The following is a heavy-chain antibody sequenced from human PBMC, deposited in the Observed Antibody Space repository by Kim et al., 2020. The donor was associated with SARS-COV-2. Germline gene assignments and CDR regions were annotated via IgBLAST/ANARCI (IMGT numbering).Heavy chain of an antibody. CDR3: ARGNLYTAMVTLADY. D-gene: IGHD5-18*01. V-gene: IGHV1-18*04. CDR1: GYTFTSYG. CDR2: ISAYNGNT. Sequence: ASVKVSCKASGYTFTSYGISWVRQAPGQGLEWMGWISAYNGNTNYAQKLQGRVTMTTDTSTSTAYMELRSLRSDDTAVYYCARGNLYTAMVTLADYWGQGTLVTVSS. J-gene: IGHJ4*02.